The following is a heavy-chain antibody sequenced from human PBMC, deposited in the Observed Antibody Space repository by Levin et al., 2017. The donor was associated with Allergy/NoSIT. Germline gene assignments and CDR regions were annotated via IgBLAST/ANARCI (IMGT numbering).Heavy chain of an antibody. CDR3: ARERSSGWYLYGMDV. CDR2: INPNSGGT. V-gene: IGHV1-2*02. J-gene: IGHJ6*02. CDR1: GYTFTGYY. Sequence: GASVKVSCKASGYTFTGYYMHWVRQAPGQGLEWMGWINPNSGGTNYAQKFQGRVTMTRDTSISTAYMELSRLRSDDTAVYYCARERSSGWYLYGMDVWGQGTTVTVSS. D-gene: IGHD6-19*01.